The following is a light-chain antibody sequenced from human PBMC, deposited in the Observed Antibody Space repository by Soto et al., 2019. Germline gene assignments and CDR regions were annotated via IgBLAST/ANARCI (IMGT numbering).Light chain of an antibody. CDR1: SSVVGNYNI. CDR2: EGS. Sequence: QSVLTQPASVSGSPGQSITISCSGTSSVVGNYNIVSWYQQHPGKAPKVMIYEGSKRPSGVSNRFSGSKSGNTASLTISGLQAEDEADYYCCSYAGRSTPVVFGGGTKVTVL. CDR3: CSYAGRSTPVV. J-gene: IGLJ2*01. V-gene: IGLV2-23*01.